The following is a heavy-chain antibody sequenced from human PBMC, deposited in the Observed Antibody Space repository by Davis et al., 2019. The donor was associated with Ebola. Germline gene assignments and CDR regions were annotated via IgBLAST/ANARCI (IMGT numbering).Heavy chain of an antibody. V-gene: IGHV6-1*01. D-gene: IGHD6-19*01. J-gene: IGHJ4*02. Sequence: LRLSCAISGDSVSTAGWNWIRKSPSSGLEWLGRTYYKSKWYNDYAVSVKSRITINPDTSKKQFPLRLNSVTPEDTAVYYCAKGDDSGWYGFDYWGQGALVTVSS. CDR3: AKGDDSGWYGFDY. CDR1: GDSVSTAG. CDR2: TYYKSKWYN.